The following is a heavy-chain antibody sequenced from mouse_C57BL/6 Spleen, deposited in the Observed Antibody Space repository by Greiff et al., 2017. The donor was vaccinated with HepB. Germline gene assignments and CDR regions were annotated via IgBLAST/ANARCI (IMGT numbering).Heavy chain of an antibody. J-gene: IGHJ1*03. CDR3: ASRPEDYYGSSHWYFDV. CDR2: ISSGGSYT. V-gene: IGHV5-6*02. D-gene: IGHD1-1*01. CDR1: GFTFSSYG. Sequence: EVKLMESGGDLVKPGGSLKLSCAASGFTFSSYGMSWVRQTPDKRLEWVATISSGGSYTYYPDSVKGRFTISRDNAKNTLYLQMSSLKSEYTAMYYCASRPEDYYGSSHWYFDVWGTGTTVTVSS.